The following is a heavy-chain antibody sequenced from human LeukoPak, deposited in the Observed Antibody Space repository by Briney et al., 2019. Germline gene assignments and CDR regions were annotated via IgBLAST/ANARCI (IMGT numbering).Heavy chain of an antibody. D-gene: IGHD1-26*01. V-gene: IGHV3-9*01. J-gene: IGHJ4*02. Sequence: GRSLRLSCAASGFTFGDYAMHWVRQGPGKGLEWVSGINWNSGGMGYADSVKGRFTISRDNAKNSLYLQMNSLRAEDTAVYYCAREAVGATDFDYWGQGTLVTVSS. CDR1: GFTFGDYA. CDR3: AREAVGATDFDY. CDR2: INWNSGGM.